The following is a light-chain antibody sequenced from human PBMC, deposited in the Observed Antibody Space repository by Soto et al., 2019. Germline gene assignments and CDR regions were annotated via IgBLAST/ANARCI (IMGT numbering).Light chain of an antibody. V-gene: IGLV1-40*01. CDR3: QSYDNSLSAWV. Sequence: QSVLTQPPSVFGAPGQRVTISCTGSTSNIGAGFVVHWYQQLPGTAPKLLIDANNNRPSGVPDRFSGSKSGTSVSLAITGLQAEDEADYYCQSYDNSLSAWVFGGGTKVTVL. CDR1: TSNIGAGFV. J-gene: IGLJ3*02. CDR2: ANN.